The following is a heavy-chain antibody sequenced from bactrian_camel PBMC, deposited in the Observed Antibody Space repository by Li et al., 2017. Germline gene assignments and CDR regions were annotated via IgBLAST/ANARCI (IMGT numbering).Heavy chain of an antibody. Sequence: HVQLVESGGGSVQAGGSLRLSCVVTGTTATVGWFRQAPGKEREGVAAVRRDVDDPYYGDSVKGRFTISHDNAKGTVYLQMNSLETDDSGMYYCAASGGRIGTPLQWWPYGYWGQGTQVTVS. CDR2: VRRDVDDP. D-gene: IGHD7*01. J-gene: IGHJ4*01. CDR3: AASGGRIGTPLQWWPYGY. CDR1: GTTATV. V-gene: IGHV3-3*01.